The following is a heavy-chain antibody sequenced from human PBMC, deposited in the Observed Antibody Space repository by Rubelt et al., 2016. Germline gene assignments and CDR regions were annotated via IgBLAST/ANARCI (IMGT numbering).Heavy chain of an antibody. J-gene: IGHJ4*02. CDR2: IKQGGSEK. V-gene: IGHV3-7*04. Sequence: EVQLVESGGGLVQPGGSLRLSCAASGFTFSGYWMSWVRQTPGKGQEWVANIKQGGSEKYYVDSVKGRFTISRDNAKNSRNLQRNSLKAEETAGNYGAGGHYDGSSGYSDLDYWGQGTLVTVSS. CDR1: GFTFSGYW. CDR3: AGGHYDGSSGYSDLDY. D-gene: IGHD3-22*01.